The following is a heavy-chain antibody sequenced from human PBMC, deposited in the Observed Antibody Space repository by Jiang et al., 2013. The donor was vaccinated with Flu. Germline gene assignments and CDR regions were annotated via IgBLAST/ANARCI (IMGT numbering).Heavy chain of an antibody. D-gene: IGHD4-17*01. J-gene: IGHJ6*03. CDR3: ARQLYGDYVGRPLYYMDV. CDR2: IYPGDSDT. Sequence: GAEVKKPGESLKISCKGSGYSFTSYWIGWVRQMPGKGLEWMGIIYPGDSDTRYSPSFQGQVTISADKSISTAYLQWSSLKASDTAMYYCARQLYGDYVGRPLYYMDVWGKGPRSPSP. V-gene: IGHV5-51*01. CDR1: GYSFTSYW.